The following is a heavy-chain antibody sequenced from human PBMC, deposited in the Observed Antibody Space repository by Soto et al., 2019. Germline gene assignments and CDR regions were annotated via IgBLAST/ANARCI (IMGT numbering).Heavy chain of an antibody. D-gene: IGHD6-6*01. Sequence: QVQLVQSGAEVKKPGASVKVSCKASGFTFTSFGISWVRQAPGQGAEWMGWISGYNANSDSAATFQVRLTMTTDASTSTAYMELRSLTSDDSAVYYCARDSSSSSIWFDPWGQGTLVTVSS. CDR3: ARDSSSSSIWFDP. CDR2: ISGYNANS. J-gene: IGHJ5*02. CDR1: GFTFTSFG. V-gene: IGHV1-18*01.